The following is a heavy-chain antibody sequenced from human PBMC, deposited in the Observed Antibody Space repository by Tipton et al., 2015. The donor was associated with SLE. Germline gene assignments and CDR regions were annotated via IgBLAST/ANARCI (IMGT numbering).Heavy chain of an antibody. V-gene: IGHV3-74*01. D-gene: IGHD3-16*01. Sequence: SLRLSCAASRFNFNDYWMHWVRQAPGKGLVWVSRINSDGSSTIYADSVKGRFTISRDNANNTLYLQMNSLGVEDTAVYYCARVWGPAGDAFDIWGQGTMVTVSS. CDR2: INSDGSST. J-gene: IGHJ3*02. CDR3: ARVWGPAGDAFDI. CDR1: RFNFNDYW.